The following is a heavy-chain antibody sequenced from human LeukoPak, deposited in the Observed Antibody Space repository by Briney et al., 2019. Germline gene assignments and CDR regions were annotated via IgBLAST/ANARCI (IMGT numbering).Heavy chain of an antibody. V-gene: IGHV4-59*01. CDR1: GGSISSYY. Sequence: SETLSLTCTVSGGSISSYYWSWIRQPSGKGLEWNGYIYYSGSTNYNPSLKSRVTISVDTSKNQFSLKLSSVTAADTAVYYCARLYYYDSSGYYLSWFDPWGQGTLVTVSS. CDR2: IYYSGST. CDR3: ARLYYYDSSGYYLSWFDP. J-gene: IGHJ5*02. D-gene: IGHD3-22*01.